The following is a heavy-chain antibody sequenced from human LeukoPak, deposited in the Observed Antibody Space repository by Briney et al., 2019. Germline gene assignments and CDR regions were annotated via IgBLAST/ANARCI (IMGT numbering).Heavy chain of an antibody. CDR3: ARGQSMYY. CDR1: VYTFNNYF. CDR2: ISPHSHTT. V-gene: IGHV1-18*01. D-gene: IGHD2-8*01. J-gene: IGHJ4*02. Sequence: GASVKVSCKASVYTFNNYFISWVRQAPGQGVEWVGWISPHSHTTHYAEKVQGRVTMTTDTFTTTVYMELRRLRSDDTAVYFCARGQSMYYWGQGTPVTVSS.